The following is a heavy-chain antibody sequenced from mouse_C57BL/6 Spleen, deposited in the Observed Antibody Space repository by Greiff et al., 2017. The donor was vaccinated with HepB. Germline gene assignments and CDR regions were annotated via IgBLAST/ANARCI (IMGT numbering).Heavy chain of an antibody. CDR3: ARYYYGSSYTSYFDY. CDR2: IYPGSGST. J-gene: IGHJ2*01. D-gene: IGHD1-1*01. Sequence: QVQLQQPGAELVKPGASVKMSCKASGYTLTSYWITWVKQRPGQGLEWIGDIYPGSGSTNYNEKFKSKATLTVDTSSSTAYMQLSSLTSEDSAVYYCARYYYGSSYTSYFDYWGQGTTLTVSS. V-gene: IGHV1-55*01. CDR1: GYTLTSYW.